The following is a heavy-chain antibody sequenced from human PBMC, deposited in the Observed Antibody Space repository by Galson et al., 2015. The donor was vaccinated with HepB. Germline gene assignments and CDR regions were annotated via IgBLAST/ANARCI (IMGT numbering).Heavy chain of an antibody. CDR2: ISGSGDST. V-gene: IGHV3-23*01. D-gene: IGHD3-10*01. CDR3: ANRGFYGSGTYFEWLYFDF. CDR1: GFTFSHYA. J-gene: IGHJ4*02. Sequence: SLRLSCAASGFTFSHYALSWVRQAPGKGLEWVSAISGSGDSTYYADSVKGRFTISRDNSKNTLYLQMDSLRAEDTAVYYCANRGFYGSGTYFEWLYFDFWGQGTLVTVSS.